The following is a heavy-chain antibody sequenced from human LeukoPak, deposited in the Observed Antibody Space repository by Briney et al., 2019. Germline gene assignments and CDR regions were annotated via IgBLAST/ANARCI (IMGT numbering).Heavy chain of an antibody. CDR3: ATYTRHCSGGTCYSIDY. D-gene: IGHD2-15*01. V-gene: IGHV4-59*08. CDR2: VYYDGST. CDR1: GDSISRYR. J-gene: IGHJ4*02. Sequence: SETLSLTCTVSGDSISRYRWTWIRQPPGRRLEWIGYVYYDGSTNYNPSLMSRVTISLDTSNKQFSLKLRSVPAADTAIYYCATYTRHCSGGTCYSIDYWGPGTLVTVSS.